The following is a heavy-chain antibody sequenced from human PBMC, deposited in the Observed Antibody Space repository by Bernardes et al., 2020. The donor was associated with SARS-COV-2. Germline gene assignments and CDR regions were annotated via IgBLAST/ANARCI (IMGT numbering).Heavy chain of an antibody. V-gene: IGHV3-33*08. J-gene: IGHJ6*02. CDR2: IWYDGSTK. D-gene: IGHD2-21*01. Sequence: GGSLRLSCAASGFIPSNYGMHWVRRAPDKGLEWVAVIWYDGSTKYYADSVKGRFTVSRDNSKSTLYLQMNSLRVEDTATYYCVRRFCAVSSACGNFYGMGVWGQGTTVTVSS. CDR1: GFIPSNYG. CDR3: VRRFCAVSSACGNFYGMGV.